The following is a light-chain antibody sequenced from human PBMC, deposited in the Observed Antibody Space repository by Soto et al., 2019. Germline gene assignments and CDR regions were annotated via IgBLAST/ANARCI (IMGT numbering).Light chain of an antibody. CDR2: GAS. CDR3: QQHQTYST. J-gene: IGKJ1*01. CDR1: QSVSSN. Sequence: EIVMTHSQATLSVSPCERATLSFRASQSVSSNLAWYQQKPGQAPRLLIYGASTRATGIPDRFSGSGSGTEFTLTISSLQSEDFATYYCQQHQTYSTFGQGTKVDIK. V-gene: IGKV3-15*01.